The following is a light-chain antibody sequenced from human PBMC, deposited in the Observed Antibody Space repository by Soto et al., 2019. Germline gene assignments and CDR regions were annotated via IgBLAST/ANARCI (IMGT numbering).Light chain of an antibody. CDR2: DVS. V-gene: IGLV2-14*01. CDR1: SSDVGGYNY. J-gene: IGLJ1*01. Sequence: QSALTQPASVSGSPGQSITVSCTGTSSDVGGYNYVSWYQQHPGKAPKLMIYDVSNRPSGVSNRFSGSKSGSTASLTISGLQAEDEADYYCSSYTSSSTRVFGTGTQVTVL. CDR3: SSYTSSSTRV.